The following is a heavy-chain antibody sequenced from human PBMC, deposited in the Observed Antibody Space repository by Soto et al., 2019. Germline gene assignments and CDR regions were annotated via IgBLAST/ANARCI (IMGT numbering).Heavy chain of an antibody. CDR1: GFTFSSYG. J-gene: IGHJ6*01. V-gene: IGHV3-30*18. CDR2: ISYDGSNK. D-gene: IGHD6-6*01. Sequence: QVQLVESGGGVVQPGRSLRLSCAASGFTFSSYGMHWVRQAPGKGLEWVAVISYDGSNKYYADSVKGRFTISRDNSKNTLYLQMNSLRAEDTAVYYCAKIAARPHYYYYGMDVW. CDR3: AKIAARPHYYYYGMDV.